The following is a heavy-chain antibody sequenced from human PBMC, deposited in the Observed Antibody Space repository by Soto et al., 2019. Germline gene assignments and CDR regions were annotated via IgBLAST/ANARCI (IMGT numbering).Heavy chain of an antibody. D-gene: IGHD3-10*01. Sequence: VKVSCKASGYTFTSYGISWVRQAPGQGLEWMGWISAYNGNTNYAQKLQGRVTMTTDTSTSTAYMELRSLRSDDTAVYYCARDQGGGSHQWFWYYYGMDVWGQGTTVTVSS. J-gene: IGHJ6*02. V-gene: IGHV1-18*01. CDR3: ARDQGGGSHQWFWYYYGMDV. CDR1: GYTFTSYG. CDR2: ISAYNGNT.